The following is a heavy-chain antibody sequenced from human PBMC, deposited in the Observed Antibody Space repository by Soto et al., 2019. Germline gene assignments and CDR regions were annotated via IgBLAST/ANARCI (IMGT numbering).Heavy chain of an antibody. CDR2: ITYDGSRK. V-gene: IGHV3-30*18. CDR1: GFTFSNFG. J-gene: IGHJ4*02. CDR3: AKDIQPDRDTYHYAADY. D-gene: IGHD5-12*01. Sequence: QVELVESGGGVVQPGTSLRLSCSASGFTFSNFGMHWVRQAPGKGLEWVSIITYDGSRKHYIDSVKGRFTTSRDNSKNTLYLQMNSLRAEDTAVYYCAKDIQPDRDTYHYAADYGGQGTLVTVSS.